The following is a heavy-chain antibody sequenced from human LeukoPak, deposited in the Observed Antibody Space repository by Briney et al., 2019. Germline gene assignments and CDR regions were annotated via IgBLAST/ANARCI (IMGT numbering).Heavy chain of an antibody. CDR1: GLTFSSYE. D-gene: IGHD3-10*02. CDR3: AELGITMIGGV. Sequence: GGSLRLSCAVSGLTFSSYEMNWVRQAPGKGLEWVSYISSSGSTIYYADSVKGRFTISRDNAKNSLYLQMNSLRAEDTAVYYCAELGITMIGGVWGKGTTVTISS. CDR2: ISSSGSTI. J-gene: IGHJ6*04. V-gene: IGHV3-48*03.